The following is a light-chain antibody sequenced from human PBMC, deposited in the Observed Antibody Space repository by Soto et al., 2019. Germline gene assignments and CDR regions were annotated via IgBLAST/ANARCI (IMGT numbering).Light chain of an antibody. V-gene: IGLV2-14*01. Sequence: QSALTQPASVSGSPGQSITISCTGTSSDVGAYNYVSWYQQHPGKAPKLMIYDVSNRPSGVSNRFSGSKSGNTASLTISGLQAEDEADYYCSSYTSSRTYVFGTETKLTVL. J-gene: IGLJ1*01. CDR1: SSDVGAYNY. CDR3: SSYTSSRTYV. CDR2: DVS.